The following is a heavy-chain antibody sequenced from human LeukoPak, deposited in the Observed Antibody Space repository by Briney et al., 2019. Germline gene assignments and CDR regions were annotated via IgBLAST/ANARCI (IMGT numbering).Heavy chain of an antibody. V-gene: IGHV3-23*01. D-gene: IGHD1-26*01. CDR3: AKHSGSYFIYYVDS. CDR1: GFTFSSYG. CDR2: ISGSGYNT. Sequence: QPGGSLRLSCAASGFTFSSYGMSWVRQAPGKGLEWVATISGSGYNTYYADSVKGRFTISRDNSANTLFLHMSSLRAEDTALYYCAKHSGSYFIYYVDSWGQGTLVTVSS. J-gene: IGHJ4*02.